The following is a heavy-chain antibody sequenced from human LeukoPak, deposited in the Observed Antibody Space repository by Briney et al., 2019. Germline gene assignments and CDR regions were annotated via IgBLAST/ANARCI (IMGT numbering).Heavy chain of an antibody. CDR1: GYSFTSYW. J-gene: IGHJ4*02. V-gene: IGHV5-51*01. D-gene: IGHD6-6*01. CDR3: ARHSVITSRIAARILDY. CDR2: IYPGDSDT. Sequence: GESRQVSCKGSGYSFTSYWIGWVRQMPGKGLEWMGIIYPGDSDTRYSPSFQGQDTSSANKSISTACLQWSSLKASDSAMYYCARHSVITSRIAARILDYWGQGTLVTVSS.